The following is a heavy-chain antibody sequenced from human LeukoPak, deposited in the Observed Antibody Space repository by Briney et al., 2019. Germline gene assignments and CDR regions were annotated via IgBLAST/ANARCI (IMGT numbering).Heavy chain of an antibody. D-gene: IGHD6-13*01. CDR1: GFTFSSYS. CDR3: AGAKGIAAAGMDLWYYYGMDV. Sequence: GGSLRLSCAASGFTFSSYSMNWVRQAPGKGLEWVSSISSSSSYIYYADSVKGRFTISRDNAKNSLYLQMNSLRAEDTAVYYCAGAKGIAAAGMDLWYYYGMDVWGQGTTVTVSS. V-gene: IGHV3-21*01. J-gene: IGHJ6*02. CDR2: ISSSSSYI.